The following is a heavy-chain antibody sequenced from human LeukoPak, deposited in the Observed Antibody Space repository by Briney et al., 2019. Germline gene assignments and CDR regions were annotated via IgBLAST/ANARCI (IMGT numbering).Heavy chain of an antibody. CDR1: GGSIRSYY. Sequence: SETQSLTCTVSGGSIRSYYWSWIRQPPGKGLEWIGYIFYAGSTTYNPSLKSRVTISIDTSKNQFSLKLNSVTAADAAVYYCASGERGYSYGPLDYWGQGILVTVSS. CDR3: ASGERGYSYGPLDY. J-gene: IGHJ4*02. D-gene: IGHD5-18*01. CDR2: IFYAGST. V-gene: IGHV4-59*08.